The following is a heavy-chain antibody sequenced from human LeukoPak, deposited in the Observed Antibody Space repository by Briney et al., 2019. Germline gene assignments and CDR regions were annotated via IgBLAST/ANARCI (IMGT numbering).Heavy chain of an antibody. D-gene: IGHD3-10*01. J-gene: IGHJ6*03. V-gene: IGHV4-4*07. CDR1: GGSISSYY. CDR2: IYTSGST. Sequence: PSETLSLTCTVSGGSISSYYWSWIRQPAGKGLEWIGRIYTSGSTNYNPSLKSRVTMSVDTSKNQFSLKLSSVTAADTAVYYCARGTMVRASDYHYMDVWGKGTTVTVSS. CDR3: ARGTMVRASDYHYMDV.